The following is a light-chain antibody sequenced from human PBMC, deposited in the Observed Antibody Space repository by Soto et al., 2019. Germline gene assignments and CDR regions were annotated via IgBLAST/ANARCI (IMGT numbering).Light chain of an antibody. CDR3: QKYNRYSPLT. CDR1: QSIINW. V-gene: IGKV1-5*03. Sequence: DIQMTQSPSTLSASVGDRVTITCRARQSIINWLAWYQQKPWTAPKLLIYKASTLESGVPSRFSGSGSGTEFTLTISSLQPDDSATYCCQKYNRYSPLTVGGGTKVEIE. CDR2: KAS. J-gene: IGKJ4*01.